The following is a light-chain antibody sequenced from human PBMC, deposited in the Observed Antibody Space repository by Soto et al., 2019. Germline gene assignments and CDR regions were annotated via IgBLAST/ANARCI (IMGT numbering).Light chain of an antibody. CDR1: QSISSW. Sequence: DSPMTQSPYTLSASVGDRVTITCRASQSISSWLAWYQQKPGKAPKLLIYKASSLESGVPSRFSGSGSGTEFTLTISSLQPDDFATHYCQQYNSYSPWTIGQGTKLEIK. CDR2: KAS. V-gene: IGKV1-5*03. J-gene: IGKJ2*02. CDR3: QQYNSYSPWT.